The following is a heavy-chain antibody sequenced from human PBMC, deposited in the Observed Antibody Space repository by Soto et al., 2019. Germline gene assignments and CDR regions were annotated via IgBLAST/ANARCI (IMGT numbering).Heavy chain of an antibody. CDR2: ISYDGSNK. CDR3: AKDNYDFWSGLRGGMDV. J-gene: IGHJ6*02. D-gene: IGHD3-3*01. V-gene: IGHV3-30*18. CDR1: GFTFSSYG. Sequence: GGSLRLSCAASGFTFSSYGIHWVRQAPGKGLEWVAIISYDGSNKYYADSVKGRFTISRDNSKNTPYLQMNSLRAEDTAVYYCAKDNYDFWSGLRGGMDVWGQGTTVTVSS.